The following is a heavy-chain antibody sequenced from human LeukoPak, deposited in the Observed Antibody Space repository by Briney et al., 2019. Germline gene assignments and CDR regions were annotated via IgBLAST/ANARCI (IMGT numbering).Heavy chain of an antibody. CDR1: GFTFSSYV. D-gene: IGHD6-19*01. V-gene: IGHV3-30*04. CDR2: ISYDGNNK. Sequence: PGRSLRLSCAASGFTFSSYVLHWVRQAPGKGLEWVASISYDGNNKFYADSVKGRFTFSRDNSKNTLYLQMNSLKAEDTAVYYCARGLLRRGLAVAGGLGYWGQGTLVTVSS. CDR3: ARGLLRRGLAVAGGLGY. J-gene: IGHJ4*02.